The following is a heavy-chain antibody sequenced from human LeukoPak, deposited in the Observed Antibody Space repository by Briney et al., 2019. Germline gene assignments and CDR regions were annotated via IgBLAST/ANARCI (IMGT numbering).Heavy chain of an antibody. D-gene: IGHD6-13*01. Sequence: GGSLRLSCAASGFTFSSYAMSWVRQAPGKGREWVSAISGSGGGTYYADSVKGRFTISRDNSKNTLYLQMNSLRAEDTAVYYCAKDLHPLIAAAGHYFDYWGQGTLVTVSS. CDR3: AKDLHPLIAAAGHYFDY. CDR1: GFTFSSYA. V-gene: IGHV3-23*01. J-gene: IGHJ4*02. CDR2: ISGSGGGT.